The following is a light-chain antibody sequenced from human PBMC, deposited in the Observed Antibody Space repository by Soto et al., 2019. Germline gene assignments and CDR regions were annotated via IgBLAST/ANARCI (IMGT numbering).Light chain of an antibody. CDR1: QSIGRF. V-gene: IGKV1-39*01. CDR2: DAS. CDR3: QQSYSTPQYT. J-gene: IGKJ2*01. Sequence: DIQMTQSPSTLSASVGDRVTITCRASQSIGRFLAWYQHQPGKAPKLLIYDASTLESGVPSRFSGSGSGTDFTLTISSLQPEDFATYYCQQSYSTPQYTFGQGTKLEIK.